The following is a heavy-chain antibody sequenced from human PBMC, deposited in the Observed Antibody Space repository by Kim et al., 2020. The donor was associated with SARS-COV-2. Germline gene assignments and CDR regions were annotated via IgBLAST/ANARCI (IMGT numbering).Heavy chain of an antibody. V-gene: IGHV4-31*02. Sequence: SLKSRVSISADTSRNHFSLKLSAVAAADTAVYYCARRRITIFGVVTKFDYWGQGTLVTVSS. D-gene: IGHD3-3*01. CDR3: ARRRITIFGVVTKFDY. J-gene: IGHJ4*02.